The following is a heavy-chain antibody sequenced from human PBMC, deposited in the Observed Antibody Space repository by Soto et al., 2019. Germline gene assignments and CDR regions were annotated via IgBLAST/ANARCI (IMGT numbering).Heavy chain of an antibody. V-gene: IGHV3-66*01. CDR2: IYSGGST. CDR3: ALRLEDYGDLPVRAFDI. J-gene: IGHJ3*02. Sequence: GGSLRLSCAASGFTVSSNYMSWVRQAPGKGLEWVSVIYSGGSTYYADSVKGRFTISRDNSKNTLYLQMNSLRAEDTAVYYCALRLEDYGDLPVRAFDIWGQGTMVTVSS. D-gene: IGHD4-17*01. CDR1: GFTVSSNY.